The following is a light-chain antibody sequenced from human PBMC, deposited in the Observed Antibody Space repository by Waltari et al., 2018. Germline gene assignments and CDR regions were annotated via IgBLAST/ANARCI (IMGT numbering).Light chain of an antibody. V-gene: IGKV3-15*01. J-gene: IGKJ4*01. CDR2: GAT. CDR3: QQYNNWPKA. Sequence: EIVMTQYPATLSVSPGERASPPVRASQTVSSNFAWYQQKPGQAPRLLIYGATTRATGIPARFSSSGSRTEFTLTISSLHSEDFAVYYCQQYNNWPKAFGGGTKVEIK. CDR1: QTVSSN.